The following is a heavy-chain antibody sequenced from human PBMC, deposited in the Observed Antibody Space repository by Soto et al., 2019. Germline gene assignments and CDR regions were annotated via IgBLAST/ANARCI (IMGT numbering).Heavy chain of an antibody. D-gene: IGHD6-19*01. J-gene: IGHJ4*02. V-gene: IGHV3-30*18. Sequence: QVQLVESGGGVVQPGRSLRLSCAASGFTFSSYGMHWVRQAPGKGLEWVAVISYDGSNKYYADSVKGRFTISRDNSKNTLYLQMNSLTAEDTAVYYCAKDASSSGWYWNYFDYWGQGTLVTVSS. CDR3: AKDASSSGWYWNYFDY. CDR2: ISYDGSNK. CDR1: GFTFSSYG.